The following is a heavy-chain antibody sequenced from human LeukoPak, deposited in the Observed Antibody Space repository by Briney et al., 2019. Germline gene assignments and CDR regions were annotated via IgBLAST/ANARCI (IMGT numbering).Heavy chain of an antibody. V-gene: IGHV4-61*02. CDR1: GGSISSGSYY. CDR2: IYTSGST. J-gene: IGHJ6*03. D-gene: IGHD6-19*01. CDR3: ARGLSYSYYYMDV. Sequence: SETLSLTCTVSGGSISSGSYYWSWIRQPAGKGLEWIGRIYTSGSTNYNPSLKSRVTIPVDTSKNQFSLKLSSVTAADTAVYYCARGLSYSYYYMDVWGKGTTVTISS.